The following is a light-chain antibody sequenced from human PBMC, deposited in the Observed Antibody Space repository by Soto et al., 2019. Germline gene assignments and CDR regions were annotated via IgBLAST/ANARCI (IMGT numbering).Light chain of an antibody. CDR2: AAS. CDR3: QQRNSYPRT. CDR1: QGISSY. Sequence: DIQLTQSPSFLSASVGDRVTITCRASQGISSYLAWYQQHPGKAPNLLIYAASTLQSGVPSRFSGSGSGTEFTLTISSLQPEDVATYDCQQRNSYPRTFGQGTKLEIK. J-gene: IGKJ2*01. V-gene: IGKV1-9*01.